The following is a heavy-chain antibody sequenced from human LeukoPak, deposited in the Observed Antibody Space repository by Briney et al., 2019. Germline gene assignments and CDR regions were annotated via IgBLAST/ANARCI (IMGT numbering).Heavy chain of an antibody. J-gene: IGHJ5*02. CDR1: GGSFSGYY. CDR2: INHSGST. V-gene: IGHV4-34*01. Sequence: SETLSLTCAVYGGSFSGYYWSWIRQPPGKGLEWIGEINHSGSTNYNPSLKSRVTISVDTSKNQFSLKLSSVTAADTAVYYCASGRTYYYDSSGYYSWFDPWGQGTLVTASS. D-gene: IGHD3-22*01. CDR3: ASGRTYYYDSSGYYSWFDP.